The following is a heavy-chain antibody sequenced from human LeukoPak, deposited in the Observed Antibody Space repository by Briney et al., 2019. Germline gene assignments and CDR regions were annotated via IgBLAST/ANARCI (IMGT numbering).Heavy chain of an antibody. Sequence: GGSLRLSCAASGFTFSSYGMHWVRQAPGKGLEWVAVISYDGSNKYYADSVKGRFTISRDNSKNTLYLQMNSLRAEDTAVYYCAKDGKAGYYFDYWGQGTLVTVPS. CDR3: AKDGKAGYYFDY. CDR2: ISYDGSNK. V-gene: IGHV3-30*18. J-gene: IGHJ4*02. CDR1: GFTFSSYG.